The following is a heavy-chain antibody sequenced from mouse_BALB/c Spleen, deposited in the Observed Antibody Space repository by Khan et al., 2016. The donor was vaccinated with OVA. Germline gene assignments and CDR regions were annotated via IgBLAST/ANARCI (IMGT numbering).Heavy chain of an antibody. Sequence: QVQLKESGPGLVAPSQSLAITCTVSGFSLTIYGVNWIRQPPGKGLEWLGVIWGDGSTNYHSALISRLSISKDNSKSQVFLKLNSLQTDDTATYYWSKWGDGSTYAMDYWGQGTSVTVSS. CDR1: GFSLTIYG. CDR2: IWGDGST. J-gene: IGHJ4*01. D-gene: IGHD2-3*01. V-gene: IGHV2-3*01. CDR3: SKWGDGSTYAMDY.